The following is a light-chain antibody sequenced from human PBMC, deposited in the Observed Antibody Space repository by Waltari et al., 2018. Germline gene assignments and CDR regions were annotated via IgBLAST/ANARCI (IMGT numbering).Light chain of an antibody. CDR2: DVS. CDR1: SSDVGAYNY. V-gene: IGLV2-14*03. Sequence: QSALTQPASVSGSPGQSITLPCTGTSSDVGAYNYVSWYQQPPGKAPKLMISDVSDRPSGVSNRFSGSKSGNTAFLTISGLQAEDEADYFCMSYTSSSSWIFGGGTKLTVL. J-gene: IGLJ2*01. CDR3: MSYTSSSSWI.